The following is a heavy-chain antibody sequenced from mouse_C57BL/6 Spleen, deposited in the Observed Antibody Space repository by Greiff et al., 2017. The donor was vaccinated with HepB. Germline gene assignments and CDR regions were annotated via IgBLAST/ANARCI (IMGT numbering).Heavy chain of an antibody. D-gene: IGHD1-1*01. Sequence: VQLQQSGPELVKPGASVKISCKASGYAFSSSWMNWVKQRPGKGLEWIGRIYPGDGDTNYNGKFKGKATLTADKSSTTGYTQLSSRTSEDAAVYFCAKELYYGTPYWGQGTALTDSS. V-gene: IGHV1-82*01. CDR2: IYPGDGDT. CDR1: GYAFSSSW. CDR3: AKELYYGTPY. J-gene: IGHJ2*01.